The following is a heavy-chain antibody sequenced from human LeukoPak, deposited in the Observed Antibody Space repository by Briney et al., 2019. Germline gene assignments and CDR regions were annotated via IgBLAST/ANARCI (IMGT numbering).Heavy chain of an antibody. D-gene: IGHD6-19*01. V-gene: IGHV4-39*07. J-gene: IGHJ4*02. CDR1: GGSISNSSHY. CDR3: ARGRSQQWLVRLDY. Sequence: SETLSLTCTVSGGSISNSSHYWGWIRQPPGKGLEWIGSIYYSGSTYYNPSLKSRVTISVDTSKNQFSLKLSSVTAADTAVYYCARGRSQQWLVRLDYWGQGTLVTVSS. CDR2: IYYSGST.